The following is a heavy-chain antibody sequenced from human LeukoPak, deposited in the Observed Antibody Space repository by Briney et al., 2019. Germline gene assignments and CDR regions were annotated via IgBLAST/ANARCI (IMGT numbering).Heavy chain of an antibody. Sequence: ASVKVSCKASGYTFTSYYMHWVRQAPGQGLEWMGWINPNSDGTNYAQEFQGRVTMTRDTSISTAYMELSRLRSDDTAVYYCARPSGYYYYMDVWGKGTTVTVSS. CDR2: INPNSDGT. J-gene: IGHJ6*03. V-gene: IGHV1-2*02. CDR3: ARPSGYYYYMDV. CDR1: GYTFTSYY. D-gene: IGHD3-10*01.